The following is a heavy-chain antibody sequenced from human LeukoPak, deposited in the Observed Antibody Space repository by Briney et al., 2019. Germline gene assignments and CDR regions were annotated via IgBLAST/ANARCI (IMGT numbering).Heavy chain of an antibody. J-gene: IGHJ4*02. CDR3: ARDRGGVTSDY. CDR2: ISYSGNT. D-gene: IGHD4-23*01. CDR1: GGSVSSSSYF. V-gene: IGHV4-39*07. Sequence: SETLSFTSTVSGGSVSSSSYFWGGIGHPPGGGRGWIGSISYSGNTFYNPSLKSRVTISLDTSKNQFSLKLTSVTAADTAVYYCARDRGGVTSDYWGQGTLVTVSS.